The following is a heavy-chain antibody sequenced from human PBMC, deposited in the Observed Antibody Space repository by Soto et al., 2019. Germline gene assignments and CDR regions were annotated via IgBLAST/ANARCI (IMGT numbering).Heavy chain of an antibody. CDR2: IRSKAYSYAT. CDR3: TIDDGGNPGFAY. D-gene: IGHD4-17*01. V-gene: IGHV3-73*01. CDR1: GFSFSGSA. J-gene: IGHJ4*02. Sequence: LRLSFAASGFSFSGSAIHWVRQASGKGLEWVGRIRSKAYSYATAYPASVKGRFTISRDDSKKTAYLQMNSLKTEDTAVYYCTIDDGGNPGFAYWGQGTLVTVSS.